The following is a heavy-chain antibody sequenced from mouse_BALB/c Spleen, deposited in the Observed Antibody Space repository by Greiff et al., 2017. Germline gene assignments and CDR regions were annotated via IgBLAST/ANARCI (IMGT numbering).Heavy chain of an antibody. D-gene: IGHD2-1*01. V-gene: IGHV2-9*02. CDR2: IWAGGST. Sequence: QVQLKESGPGLVAPSQSLSITCTVSGFSLTSYGVHWVRQPPGKGLEWLGVIWAGGSTNYNSALMSRLSISKDNSKSQVFLKMNSLQTDDTAMYYCARVDHYGNKGYFDYWGQGTTLTVSS. CDR3: ARVDHYGNKGYFDY. CDR1: GFSLTSYG. J-gene: IGHJ2*01.